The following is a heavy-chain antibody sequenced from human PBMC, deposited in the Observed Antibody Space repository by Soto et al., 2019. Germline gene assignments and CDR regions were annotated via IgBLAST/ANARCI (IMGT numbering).Heavy chain of an antibody. J-gene: IGHJ5*02. CDR1: GFTFSSYA. CDR3: ARDVSWGFNGYNWFDP. CDR2: ISSNGGST. D-gene: IGHD2-2*03. V-gene: IGHV3-64*01. Sequence: GGSLRLSCAASGFTFSSYAMHWVRQAPGKGLEYVSAISSNGGSTYYANSVKGRFTISRDNSKNTLYLQMGSLRAEDMVVYYCARDVSWGFNGYNWFDPWGQGTLVTVSS.